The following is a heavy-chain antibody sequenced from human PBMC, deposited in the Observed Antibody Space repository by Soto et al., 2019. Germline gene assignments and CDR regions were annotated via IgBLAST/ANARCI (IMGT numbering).Heavy chain of an antibody. J-gene: IGHJ3*02. D-gene: IGHD6-25*01. V-gene: IGHV3-48*03. CDR1: GFTFSSSE. Sequence: EVQLVESGGGLVQPGGSLRLSCAASGFTFSSSEMSWVRQAPGKGLEWVSYTSSSGSTTHYADSVKGRFTISRDNAKHSLYLQMNSLRVADTAVYYCARDLSGHNTDAFDIWGQGTMVTVSS. CDR2: TSSSGSTT. CDR3: ARDLSGHNTDAFDI.